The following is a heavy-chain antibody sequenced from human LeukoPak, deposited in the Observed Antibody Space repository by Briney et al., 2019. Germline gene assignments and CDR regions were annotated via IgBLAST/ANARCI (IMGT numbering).Heavy chain of an antibody. Sequence: GGSLRPSCAASGFTLSSYAMSWVRQAPGKGLEWVSAISVSGNTYHADSVKGRFTISRDSSKNTLYLQMNRLRAEDAAVYYCAKAPVTTCSGAYCYPFDYWGQGTLVTVSS. D-gene: IGHD2-21*01. CDR2: ISVSGNT. V-gene: IGHV3-23*01. J-gene: IGHJ4*02. CDR1: GFTLSSYA. CDR3: AKAPVTTCSGAYCYPFDY.